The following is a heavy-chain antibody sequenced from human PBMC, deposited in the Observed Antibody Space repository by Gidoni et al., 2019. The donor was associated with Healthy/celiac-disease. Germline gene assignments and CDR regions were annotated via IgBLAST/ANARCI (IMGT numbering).Heavy chain of an antibody. CDR2: IYWDDDK. CDR1: WFSLRPSGVG. V-gene: IGHV2-5*02. J-gene: IGHJ5*02. D-gene: IGHD2-8*01. CDR3: ARVDGWFDP. Sequence: QITFKESGPPLVHLTQTLTLTCTFSWFSLRPSGVGVGWIRQPPGKALEWLALIYWDDDKRYSTSRKSRLTITKDTSKNQVVLKMTNMDPVDTATYYSARVDGWFDPWGQGTLVTVSS.